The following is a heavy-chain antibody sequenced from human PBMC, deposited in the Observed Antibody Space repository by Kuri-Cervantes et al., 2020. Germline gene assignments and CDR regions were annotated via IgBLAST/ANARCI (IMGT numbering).Heavy chain of an antibody. CDR2: LDPSGGNT. V-gene: IGHV1-46*02. J-gene: IGHJ3*02. CDR3: ARELQRKGAFDI. CDR1: GYTFNRYC. Sequence: ASVKVSCKTSGYTFNRYCMHWVRQAPGQGLEWMGGLDPSGGNTTYARRFQGRVTMTGDTSTTTVYMELKSLRSEDTAVYYCARELQRKGAFDIWGQGTMVTVSS. D-gene: IGHD6-25*01.